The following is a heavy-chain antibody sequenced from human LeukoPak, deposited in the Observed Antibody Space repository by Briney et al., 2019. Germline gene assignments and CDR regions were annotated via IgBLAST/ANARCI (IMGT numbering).Heavy chain of an antibody. CDR1: GGSISSSSYY. V-gene: IGHV4-30-4*08. CDR2: IYYSGST. Sequence: SETLSLTCTVSGGSISSSSYYWGWIRQPPGKGLEWIGYIYYSGSTYYNPSLKSRVTISVDTSKNQFSLKLSSVAAADTAVYYCARGVIGGSGVLDAFDIWGQGTMVTVSS. J-gene: IGHJ3*02. D-gene: IGHD3-10*01. CDR3: ARGVIGGSGVLDAFDI.